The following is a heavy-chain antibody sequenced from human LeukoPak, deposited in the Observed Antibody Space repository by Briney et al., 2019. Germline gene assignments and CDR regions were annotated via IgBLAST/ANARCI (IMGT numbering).Heavy chain of an antibody. CDR1: GFSFSNFE. Sequence: GGSLGLSCEASGFSFSNFEMNWVRQPPGKGLEWVAYISEDATTVYYADSVRGRFTISRDDAKNSLYLQMSSLRAEDTAVYYCARDSGIGGTGNEFDYWGQGTLVTVSS. D-gene: IGHD6-19*01. CDR3: ARDSGIGGTGNEFDY. CDR2: ISEDATTV. V-gene: IGHV3-48*03. J-gene: IGHJ4*02.